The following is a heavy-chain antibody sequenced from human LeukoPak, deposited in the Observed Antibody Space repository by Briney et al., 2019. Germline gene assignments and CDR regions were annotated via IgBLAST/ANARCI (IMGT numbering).Heavy chain of an antibody. CDR3: ARDLAVYDFWSGKTYYYMDV. V-gene: IGHV1-69*04. Sequence: SVKVSCKASGGTLSSYAISWVRQAPGQGLEWMGRVIPMLGLTNYAQKFQGRVTITADKSTSTAYMELSSLRSEDTAVYYCARDLAVYDFWSGKTYYYMDVWGKGTTVTVSS. CDR2: VIPMLGLT. J-gene: IGHJ6*03. CDR1: GGTLSSYA. D-gene: IGHD3-3*01.